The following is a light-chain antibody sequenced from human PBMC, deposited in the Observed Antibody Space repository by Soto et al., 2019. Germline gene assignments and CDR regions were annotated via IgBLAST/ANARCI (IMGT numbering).Light chain of an antibody. CDR1: SSDVGSYNL. J-gene: IGLJ1*01. CDR3: FSYAGNSVYV. CDR2: EGT. V-gene: IGLV2-23*01. Sequence: QSVLTQPASVSGSPGQSITISGTGTSSDVGSYNLVSWFQQLPGKVPKLIIYEGTKRPSGVSERFSGSKSGYTASLTISGLQAENAADYYCFSYAGNSVYVFGNGTKVTVL.